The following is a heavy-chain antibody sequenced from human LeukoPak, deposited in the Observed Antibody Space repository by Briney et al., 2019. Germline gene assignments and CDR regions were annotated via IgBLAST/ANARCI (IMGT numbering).Heavy chain of an antibody. Sequence: PSETLSLTCTVSGGSISSGSYYWSWIRQPAGKGLEWIGRIYTSGSTNYNPSLKSRVTISVDTSKNQFSLKLSSVTAADTAVYYCARGYSSRRYYFDYWGQGTLVTVSS. J-gene: IGHJ4*02. CDR3: ARGYSSRRYYFDY. CDR2: IYTSGST. V-gene: IGHV4-61*02. CDR1: GGSISSGSYY. D-gene: IGHD5-18*01.